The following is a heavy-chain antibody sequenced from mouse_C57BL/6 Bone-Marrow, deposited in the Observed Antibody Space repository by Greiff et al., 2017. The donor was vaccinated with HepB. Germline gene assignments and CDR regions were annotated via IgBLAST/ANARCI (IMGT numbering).Heavy chain of an antibody. Sequence: VQLQQSGPELVKPGASVKMSCKASGYTFTDYNMHWVKQSHGKSLEWIGYINPNNGGTSDNQKFKGKATLTVNKSSRTAYMELRSLTSEDSAVYYCAKGGLLTYFDYWGQGATLTVSS. CDR2: INPNNGGT. CDR3: AKGGLLTYFDY. V-gene: IGHV1-22*01. CDR1: GYTFTDYN. D-gene: IGHD1-1*01. J-gene: IGHJ2*01.